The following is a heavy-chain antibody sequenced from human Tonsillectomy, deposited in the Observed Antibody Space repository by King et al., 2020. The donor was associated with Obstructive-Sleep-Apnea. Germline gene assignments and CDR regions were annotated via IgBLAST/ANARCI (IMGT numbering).Heavy chain of an antibody. J-gene: IGHJ5*02. CDR3: ARAPYGSGIIDWFDP. CDR2: IYYSGSS. CDR1: GGSISSYY. V-gene: IGHV4-59*01. Sequence: VQLQESGPGLVKPSETLSLTCTVSGGSISSYYWSWIRQPPGKGLEWIGYIYYSGSSNYNPSLKSRVTISVDTSKNQFFLKLSSVTAADTAVYYCARAPYGSGIIDWFDPWGQGTLVTVSS. D-gene: IGHD3-10*01.